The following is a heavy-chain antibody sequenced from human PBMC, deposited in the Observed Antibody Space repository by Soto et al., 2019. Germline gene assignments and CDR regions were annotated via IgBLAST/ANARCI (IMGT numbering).Heavy chain of an antibody. D-gene: IGHD3-22*01. V-gene: IGHV3-43D*04. J-gene: IGHJ5*02. CDR3: AKSLDYYDRSPLYH. Sequence: VQLVESGGIGVQTGGSLRLSCAAAGFDFEDYAMHWVRQVPGKGLEWVSLTNSDGTDSYYVDSVKGRFTISRDNAKTTLYLQMDRLRPEDTALYFCAKSLDYYDRSPLYHWGQGTLATVSS. CDR1: GFDFEDYA. CDR2: TNSDGTDS.